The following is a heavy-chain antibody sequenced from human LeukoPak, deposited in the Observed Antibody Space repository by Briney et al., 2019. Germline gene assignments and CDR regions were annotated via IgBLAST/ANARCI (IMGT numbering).Heavy chain of an antibody. CDR2: IYTSGGT. CDR1: GDSISSYY. CDR3: ARLTRLSTSPDRYYLDY. J-gene: IGHJ4*02. V-gene: IGHV4-4*09. D-gene: IGHD6-6*01. Sequence: SETLSPTCTVSGDSISSYYWSWIRQPPGKGLEWIGYIYTSGGTNYIPSLKGRVTISIDTSKNQFSLKLSSVTAADSAVYYCARLTRLSTSPDRYYLDYWGQGTLVTVSS.